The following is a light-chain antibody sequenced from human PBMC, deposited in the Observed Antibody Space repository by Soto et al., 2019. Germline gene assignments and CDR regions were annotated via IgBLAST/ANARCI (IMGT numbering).Light chain of an antibody. J-gene: IGKJ5*01. CDR3: QQYGNSPIT. CDR2: DAS. V-gene: IGKV3D-20*01. CDR1: QSVSSSH. Sequence: DIVLTQSPATLSLSPGERATLSCGASQSVSSSHLAWYQQKAGLAPRLLIYDASSRAFGIPDRFRGSGSGTDFTLTISRLEPEDFAVYYCQQYGNSPITFGQGTRLAIK.